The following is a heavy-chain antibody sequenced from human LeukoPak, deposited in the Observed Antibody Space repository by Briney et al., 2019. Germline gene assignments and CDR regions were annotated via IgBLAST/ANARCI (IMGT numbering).Heavy chain of an antibody. D-gene: IGHD3-10*01. V-gene: IGHV4-4*02. CDR3: ASDLGYYYGAGTQGWFDA. CDR1: GGSISSSNW. Sequence: SGTLSLTCAVSGGSISSSNWWSCVRQPPGKGLEWIGEDYHSGSTNYNPSLKSRVTVSVAKSKTQFSLKLSSVTAADTAVYYCASDLGYYYGAGTQGWFDAWGQGTLVTVSS. CDR2: DYHSGST. J-gene: IGHJ5*02.